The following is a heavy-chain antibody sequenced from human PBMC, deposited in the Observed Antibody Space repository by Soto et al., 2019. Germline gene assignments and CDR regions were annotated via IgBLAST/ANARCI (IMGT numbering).Heavy chain of an antibody. D-gene: IGHD1-26*01. Sequence: QVQLVQSGAEVKKPGASVKVSCKASGYTFTSYGISWVRQAPGQGLEWMGWISAYNGNTKYAQMRQGRVPMTTDTAKGTAYMELRSLRSDDTAVYYCARGVGASYYFDYWGQGTLVTVSS. CDR1: GYTFTSYG. CDR2: ISAYNGNT. CDR3: ARGVGASYYFDY. V-gene: IGHV1-18*01. J-gene: IGHJ4*02.